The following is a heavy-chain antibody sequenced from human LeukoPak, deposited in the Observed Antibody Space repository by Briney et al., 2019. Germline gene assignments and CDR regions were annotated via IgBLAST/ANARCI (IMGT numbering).Heavy chain of an antibody. J-gene: IGHJ3*02. CDR2: IKSDGRST. CDR3: ARDSDAFDI. CDR1: GLTFSNYW. Sequence: QPGGSLRLSCAASGLTFSNYWMHWVRQAPGKGLVWVSYIKSDGRSTTYADSVKGRFTISRDNAKNTLYLQMNSLRAEDTAVYYCARDSDAFDIWGQGTMVTVSS. V-gene: IGHV3-74*01.